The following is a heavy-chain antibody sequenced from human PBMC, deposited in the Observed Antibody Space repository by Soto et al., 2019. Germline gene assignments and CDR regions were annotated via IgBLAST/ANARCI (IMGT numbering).Heavy chain of an antibody. D-gene: IGHD3-9*01. CDR2: INHSGSP. Sequence: QVQLQQWGAGLLKPSETLSLTCAVYGGSFSGYYWTWLRQPPATGLEWVGEINHSGSPNYNPSLKSRVPISVDTSKNQFSLKLTSVTAADTAVYYCARDKMTGLFDYWCQGTLVTVSS. CDR1: GGSFSGYY. CDR3: ARDKMTGLFDY. J-gene: IGHJ4*02. V-gene: IGHV4-34*01.